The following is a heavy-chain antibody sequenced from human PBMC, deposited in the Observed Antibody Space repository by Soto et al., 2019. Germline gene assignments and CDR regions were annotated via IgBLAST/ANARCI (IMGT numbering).Heavy chain of an antibody. J-gene: IGHJ4*02. Sequence: GGSLRLSCAASGFTFSSYAMSWVRQAPGKGLEWVSAISGSGGSTYYADSVKGRFTISRDNSKNTLYLQMNSLGAEDTALYYCAKDPSGIAARQGESYWGQGTLVTVSS. V-gene: IGHV3-23*01. CDR2: ISGSGGST. CDR1: GFTFSSYA. D-gene: IGHD6-6*01. CDR3: AKDPSGIAARQGESY.